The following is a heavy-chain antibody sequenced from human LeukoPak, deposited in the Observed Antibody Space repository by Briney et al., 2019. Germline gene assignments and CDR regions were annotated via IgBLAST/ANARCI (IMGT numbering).Heavy chain of an antibody. CDR3: ATVGGSYSPADY. CDR2: ISWNSGSV. V-gene: IGHV3-9*01. CDR1: GFTFDDYA. D-gene: IGHD1-26*01. J-gene: IGHJ4*02. Sequence: QAGGSLRLSCAASGFTFDDYAMHWVRQAPGKGLEWVSGISWNSGSVGHVDSVKGRFTISRDNAKNSLYLQMNSLRAEDTAVYYCATVGGSYSPADYWGQGTLVTVSS.